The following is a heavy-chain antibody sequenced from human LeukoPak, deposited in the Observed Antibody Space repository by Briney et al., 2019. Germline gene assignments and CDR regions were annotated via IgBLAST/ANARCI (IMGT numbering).Heavy chain of an antibody. J-gene: IGHJ4*02. D-gene: IGHD1-14*01. V-gene: IGHV4-59*01. CDR3: AEGYNPYYFDY. Sequence: PSETLSLTCTVSGDSISSYYWSWIRQPPGKGMEWIGYISYSGSTNYNPSLKSRVTISVDTSKNHFSLKLSSVNAADTAVYYCAEGYNPYYFDYWGQGTLVTVSS. CDR1: GDSISSYY. CDR2: ISYSGST.